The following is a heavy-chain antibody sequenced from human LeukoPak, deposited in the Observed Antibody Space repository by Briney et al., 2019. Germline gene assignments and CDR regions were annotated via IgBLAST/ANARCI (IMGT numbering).Heavy chain of an antibody. CDR1: GDSISSYY. J-gene: IGHJ4*02. V-gene: IGHV4-59*01. D-gene: IGHD6-13*01. Sequence: PSETLSLTCTVSGDSISSYYWSWIRQPPGKGLEWIEYIYYSGSTNYNPSLQSRVTISVDTSKNQFSLKLSSVTAADTAVYYCARERCSSCCFDYWGQGTLVTVSS. CDR3: ARERCSSCCFDY. CDR2: IYYSGST.